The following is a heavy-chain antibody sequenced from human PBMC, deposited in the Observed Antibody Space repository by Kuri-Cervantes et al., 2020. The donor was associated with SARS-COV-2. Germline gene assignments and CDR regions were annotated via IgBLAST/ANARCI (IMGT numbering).Heavy chain of an antibody. J-gene: IGHJ4*02. CDR3: ASLAGLEAEFQDY. CDR1: TYTFTTYD. V-gene: IGHV1-8*03. CDR2: MNPNSGNT. D-gene: IGHD2-15*01. Sequence: ASVKVSCKASTYTFTTYDINWVRQATGQGLEWMGWMNPNSGNTGYAQKFQGRVTITRNTSISTAYMELSSLRSEDTAMYYCASLAGLEAEFQDYWGKGTLVTVSS.